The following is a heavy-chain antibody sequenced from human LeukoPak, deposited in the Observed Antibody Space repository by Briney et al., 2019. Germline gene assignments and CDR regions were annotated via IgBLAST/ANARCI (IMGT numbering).Heavy chain of an antibody. Sequence: PSETLSLTCNVSGYSISSGYYWGWIRQPPGKGLEWIGSIYYSGSTYYNPSLKSRVTISVDTSKNQFSLKLSSVTAADTAVYYCARHILLNWFDPWGQGTLVTVSS. CDR3: ARHILLNWFDP. CDR2: IYYSGST. D-gene: IGHD2/OR15-2a*01. J-gene: IGHJ5*02. CDR1: GYSISSGYY. V-gene: IGHV4-38-2*02.